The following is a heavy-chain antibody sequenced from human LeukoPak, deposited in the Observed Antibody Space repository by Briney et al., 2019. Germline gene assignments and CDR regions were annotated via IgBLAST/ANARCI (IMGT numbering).Heavy chain of an antibody. CDR2: INPNSGGT. J-gene: IGHJ2*01. V-gene: IGHV1-2*02. CDR3: ARDPYGTWYFDL. Sequence: ASVKVSCKASGYXFTGYYIHWVRQAPRQGLEWMGWINPNSGGTNYAQKFQGRVTMTRDTSISTAYMELSRLRSDDTAVYYCARDPYGTWYFDLWGRGTLVTVSS. D-gene: IGHD3-10*01. CDR1: GYXFTGYY.